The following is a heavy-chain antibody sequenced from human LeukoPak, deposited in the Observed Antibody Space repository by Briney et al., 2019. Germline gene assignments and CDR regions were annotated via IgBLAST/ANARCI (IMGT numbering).Heavy chain of an antibody. CDR2: IHYPERT. CDR3: ARGRGRQVGTRWHPDTHHDY. CDR1: GFSISNGFF. J-gene: IGHJ4*02. D-gene: IGHD6-13*01. V-gene: IGHV4-38-2*01. Sequence: PSETLSLTCAVSGFSISNGFFWGWIRRPPGKGLEWIGTIHYPERTYYSPSLNSRLTIYMAKSTNRFSLKLSSVTAADTALYYCARGRGRQVGTRWHPDTHHDYWGQGILVTVSS.